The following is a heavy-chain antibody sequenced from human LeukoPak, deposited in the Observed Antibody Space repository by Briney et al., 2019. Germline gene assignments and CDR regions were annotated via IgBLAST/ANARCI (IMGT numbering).Heavy chain of an antibody. V-gene: IGHV3-11*04. CDR3: ARHLSGVTGYTYGRGIDY. Sequence: GGSLRLSCAASGFTFSDYYMSWIRQAPGKGLEWVSYVSSSGDTIYYADSVKGRFTISRDNAKNSLYLQMISLRAEDTAVYYCARHLSGVTGYTYGRGIDYWGQGTLVTVSS. CDR2: VSSSGDTI. D-gene: IGHD5-18*01. J-gene: IGHJ4*02. CDR1: GFTFSDYY.